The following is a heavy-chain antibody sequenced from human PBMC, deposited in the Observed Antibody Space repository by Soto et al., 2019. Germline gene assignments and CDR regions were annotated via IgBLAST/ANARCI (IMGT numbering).Heavy chain of an antibody. CDR2: ISAYNGNT. J-gene: IGHJ6*02. CDR3: ARDRLWQDVLRYFDWPPPVGMDV. Sequence: ASVKVSCKASGYTFTSYGISWVRQAPGQGLEWMGWISAYNGNTNYAQKLQGRVTMTTDTSTSTAYMELRSLRSDDTAVYYCARDRLWQDVLRYFDWPPPVGMDVWGQGTTVTVSS. V-gene: IGHV1-18*01. CDR1: GYTFTSYG. D-gene: IGHD3-9*01.